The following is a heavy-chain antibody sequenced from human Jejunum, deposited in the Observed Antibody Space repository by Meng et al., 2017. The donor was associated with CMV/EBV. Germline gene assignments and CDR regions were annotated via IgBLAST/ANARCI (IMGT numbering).Heavy chain of an antibody. J-gene: IGHJ4*02. Sequence: SCAASGFTFSTSSITWVRRAPGKGLEWVANIKQDGSEKYYVDSVKGRFTISRDNAKNSLFLQMNSLRAEDTAMYYCARNARGSGYWGQGTLVTVSS. CDR1: GFTFSTSS. CDR2: IKQDGSEK. V-gene: IGHV3-7*01. CDR3: ARNARGSGY. D-gene: IGHD3-10*01.